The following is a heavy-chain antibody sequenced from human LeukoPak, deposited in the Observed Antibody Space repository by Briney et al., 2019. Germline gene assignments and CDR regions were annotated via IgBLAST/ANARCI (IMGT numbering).Heavy chain of an antibody. CDR2: IYYSGST. Sequence: PSETLSLTCTVSGGSISSYYWSWIRQPPGKGLEWIGYIYYSGSTNYNPSLKSRVTISVDTSKNQFSLKLSSVTAADTAVYYCARGRGYYDSSGYAFDIWGQGTMVTVSS. CDR1: GGSISSYY. D-gene: IGHD3-22*01. J-gene: IGHJ3*02. V-gene: IGHV4-59*01. CDR3: ARGRGYYDSSGYAFDI.